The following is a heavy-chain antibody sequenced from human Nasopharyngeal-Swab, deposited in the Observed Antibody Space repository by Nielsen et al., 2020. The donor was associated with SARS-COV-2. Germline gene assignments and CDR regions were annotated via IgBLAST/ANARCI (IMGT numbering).Heavy chain of an antibody. J-gene: IGHJ6*02. D-gene: IGHD2-2*01. Sequence: ASVKVSCKASGYTFTGYGISWVRQAPGQGLEWMGWISAYNGNTNYAQKLQGRVTMTTDTSTSTAYMELRSLRSDDTAVYYCARDGGIVVVPAATGEPYYYYGIDVWGQGTTVTVSS. CDR3: ARDGGIVVVPAATGEPYYYYGIDV. CDR2: ISAYNGNT. V-gene: IGHV1-18*01. CDR1: GYTFTGYG.